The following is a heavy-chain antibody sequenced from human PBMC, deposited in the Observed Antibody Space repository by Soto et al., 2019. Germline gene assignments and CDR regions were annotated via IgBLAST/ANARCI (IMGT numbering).Heavy chain of an antibody. Sequence: SETLSLTCTVSGGSISSYYWSWIRQPPGKGLEWIGYIYYSGSTNYNPSLKSRVTISVDTSKNQFSLKLSSVTAADTAVYYCARVTGMDTAMVEYWGQGTLVTVSS. CDR1: GGSISSYY. CDR3: ARVTGMDTAMVEY. D-gene: IGHD5-18*01. CDR2: IYYSGST. J-gene: IGHJ4*02. V-gene: IGHV4-59*08.